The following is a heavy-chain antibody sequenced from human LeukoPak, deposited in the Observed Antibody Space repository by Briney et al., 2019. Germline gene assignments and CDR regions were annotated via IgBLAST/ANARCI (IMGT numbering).Heavy chain of an antibody. J-gene: IGHJ5*02. Sequence: PSETLSLTCTVSGGSISSYYWSWIRQPPGKGLEWIGYIYYSGSTNYNPSLKSRVTISVDTSKNQFSLKLSSVTAADTAVYYCARDFRDASATNWFDPWGQGTLVTVSS. D-gene: IGHD5-12*01. CDR1: GGSISSYY. CDR3: ARDFRDASATNWFDP. CDR2: IYYSGST. V-gene: IGHV4-59*01.